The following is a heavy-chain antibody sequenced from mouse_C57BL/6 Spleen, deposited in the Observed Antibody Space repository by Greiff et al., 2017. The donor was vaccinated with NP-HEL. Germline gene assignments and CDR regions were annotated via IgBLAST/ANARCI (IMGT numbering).Heavy chain of an antibody. D-gene: IGHD2-4*01. V-gene: IGHV1-64*01. CDR2: IHPNSGST. Sequence: QVQLQQPGAELVKPGASVKLSCKASGYTFTSYWMHWVKQRPGQGLEWIGMIHPNSGSTNYNEKFKSKATLTVDKSSSTAYMQLSSLTSEDSAVYYCARGDDDYDDGAFDYWGQGTTLTVSS. CDR1: GYTFTSYW. CDR3: ARGDDDYDDGAFDY. J-gene: IGHJ2*01.